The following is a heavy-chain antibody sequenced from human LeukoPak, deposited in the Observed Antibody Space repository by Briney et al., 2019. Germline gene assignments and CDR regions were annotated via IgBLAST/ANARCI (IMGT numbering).Heavy chain of an antibody. CDR3: ATMGHYCSGGSCYNRNFDY. Sequence: SVRLSCKASGGTFSSYAISWVRQAPGQGLEWMGGIIPIFGTANYAQKFQGRVTITADESTSTAYLELSSLRSEDTAVYYCATMGHYCSGGSCYNRNFDYWGQGNLVTVSS. D-gene: IGHD2-15*01. CDR1: GGTFSSYA. V-gene: IGHV1-69*13. J-gene: IGHJ4*02. CDR2: IIPIFGTA.